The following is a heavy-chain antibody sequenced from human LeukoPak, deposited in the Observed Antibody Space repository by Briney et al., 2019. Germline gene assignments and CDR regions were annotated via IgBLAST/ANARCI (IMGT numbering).Heavy chain of an antibody. CDR3: ARRRWFDP. Sequence: PSETLSLTCAVYGGSFSGYYWSWTRQPPGKGLEWIGEINRSGSTNYNPSLKSRVTISVDTSKNQFSLKLSSVTAADTAVYYCARRRWFDPWGQGTLVIVSS. V-gene: IGHV4-34*01. CDR2: INRSGST. CDR1: GGSFSGYY. J-gene: IGHJ5*02.